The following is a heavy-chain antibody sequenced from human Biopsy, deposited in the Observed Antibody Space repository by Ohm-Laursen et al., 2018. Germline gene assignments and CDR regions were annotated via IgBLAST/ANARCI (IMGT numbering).Heavy chain of an antibody. CDR2: INTENGNT. D-gene: IGHD1-1*01. J-gene: IGHJ6*02. CDR1: GYTFTSYG. Sequence: ASVKVSCKASGYTFTSYGISWVRQAPGQRLEWMGWINTENGNTIYAQNLQGRVTMTADTSTSTAYMEVTSLRSDDTAVYYCARAKLEPVYYYYGMDVWGQGTTVTVSS. CDR3: ARAKLEPVYYYYGMDV. V-gene: IGHV1-18*01.